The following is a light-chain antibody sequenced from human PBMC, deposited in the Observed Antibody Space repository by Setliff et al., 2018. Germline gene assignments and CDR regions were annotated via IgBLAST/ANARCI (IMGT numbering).Light chain of an antibody. V-gene: IGLV2-14*03. CDR1: SSDVGSYDL. Sequence: QSALTQPASVSGSPGQSITISCSGTSSDVGSYDLVSWYQQHPGKAPKLIIYGVSDRPSGVSSRFSGSKSGNTAYLTISGLQTEDEAEYYCNAYASDTTYVFGSGTQLTVL. CDR2: GVS. J-gene: IGLJ1*01. CDR3: NAYASDTTYV.